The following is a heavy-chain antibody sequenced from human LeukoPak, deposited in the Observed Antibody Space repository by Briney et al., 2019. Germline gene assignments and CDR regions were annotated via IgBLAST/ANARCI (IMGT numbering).Heavy chain of an antibody. V-gene: IGHV3-30*02. Sequence: GGSLRLSCAASGFTFSSYGMYWVRQAPGKGLEWVAFIRYDWSNKYYADSVKGRFTISRDNAKNSLYLQMNSLRAEDTAVYYCAELGITMIGGVWGKGPTVTISS. CDR3: AELGITMIGGV. D-gene: IGHD3-10*02. CDR2: IRYDWSNK. J-gene: IGHJ6*04. CDR1: GFTFSSYG.